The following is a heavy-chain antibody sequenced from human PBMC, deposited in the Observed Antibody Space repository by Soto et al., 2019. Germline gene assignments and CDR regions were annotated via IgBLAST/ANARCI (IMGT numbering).Heavy chain of an antibody. D-gene: IGHD6-13*01. CDR3: ARGGYSSSWYKIKWFDP. J-gene: IGHJ5*02. V-gene: IGHV4-30-4*01. CDR2: IYYSGST. Sequence: TLSLTCTVSGGSISSGDYYWSWIRQPPGKGLEWIGYIYYSGSTYYNPSLKSRVTISVDTSKNQFSLKLSSVTAADTAVYYCARGGYSSSWYKIKWFDPWGQGTLVTVSS. CDR1: GGSISSGDYY.